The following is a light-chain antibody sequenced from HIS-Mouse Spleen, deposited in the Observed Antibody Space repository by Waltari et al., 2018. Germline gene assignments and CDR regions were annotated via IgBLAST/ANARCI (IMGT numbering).Light chain of an antibody. CDR3: SSYTSSSTWV. V-gene: IGLV2-14*03. CDR1: SSDVGGSNY. J-gene: IGLJ3*02. CDR2: DVS. Sequence: QSALTQPASVSGSPGQSITISCTGTSSDVGGSNYVSWYQQHPGKAPQPMIYDVSNRPSGVSNRVAGSKAGNTASLTISGLQAADEADYYCSSYTSSSTWVFGRGTKLTVL.